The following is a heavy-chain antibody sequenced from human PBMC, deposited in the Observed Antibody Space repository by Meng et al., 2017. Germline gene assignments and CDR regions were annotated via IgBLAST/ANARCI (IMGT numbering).Heavy chain of an antibody. CDR2: ISGDGSIT. CDR1: GFTFNNYW. V-gene: IGHV3-74*01. CDR3: LDEAPRSDY. J-gene: IGHJ4*02. D-gene: IGHD1-1*01. Sequence: EVELVESWGGLVQPWVSLRLSCAASGFTFNNYWMHWVRQVPGKGLVWVSRISGDGSITNYADSVKGRFTISRDNAKNTLYLQMNSLRPEDTAVYYCLDEAPRSDYWGQGSLVTVSS.